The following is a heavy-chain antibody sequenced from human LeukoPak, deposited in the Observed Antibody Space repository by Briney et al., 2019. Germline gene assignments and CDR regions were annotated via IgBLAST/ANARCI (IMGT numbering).Heavy chain of an antibody. J-gene: IGHJ4*02. Sequence: GGSLRLSCAASGFTFSSYAMSWVRQAPGKGLEWVSAISGSGGSTYYADSVKGRFTISRDNSKNTLYLQMNSLRAEDTAVYYCARVGFDSLTAMPPRWGQGTLVTVSS. CDR2: ISGSGGST. CDR1: GFTFSSYA. CDR3: ARVGFDSLTAMPPR. D-gene: IGHD5-18*01. V-gene: IGHV3-23*01.